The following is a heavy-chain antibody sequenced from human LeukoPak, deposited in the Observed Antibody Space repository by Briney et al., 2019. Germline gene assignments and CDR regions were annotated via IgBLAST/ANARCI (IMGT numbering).Heavy chain of an antibody. V-gene: IGHV4-59*08. D-gene: IGHD2-2*03. CDR1: GGSISSYY. CDR2: IYYSGST. Sequence: PSETLSLTCTVSGGSISSYYWSWIRQPPGKGLEWIGYIYYSGSTNYNPSLKSRVTISVDTSKNQFSLKLSSVTAADTAVYYCARHCRLDKSSLSWADYWGQGTLVTVSS. CDR3: ARHCRLDKSSLSWADY. J-gene: IGHJ4*02.